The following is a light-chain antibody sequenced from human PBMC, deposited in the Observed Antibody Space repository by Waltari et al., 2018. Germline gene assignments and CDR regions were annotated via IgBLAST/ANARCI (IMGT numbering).Light chain of an antibody. CDR2: GAS. V-gene: IGKV3-20*01. Sequence: EIVLTQSPGTLSLSPVERATLPCRTSQSVTRALAWYQQKPGQAPRLLIYGASNRATGIPDRFSGSGSGTDFSLTISSLEPEDFAVYYCQHYLRLPVTFGQGTKVEVK. CDR1: QSVTRA. J-gene: IGKJ1*01. CDR3: QHYLRLPVT.